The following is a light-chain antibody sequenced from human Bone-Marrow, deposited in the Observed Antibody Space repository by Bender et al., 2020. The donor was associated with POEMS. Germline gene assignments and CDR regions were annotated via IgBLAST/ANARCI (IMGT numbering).Light chain of an antibody. Sequence: SYGLTQPPSVSVSPGHTANITCSGDQLGEQYAPWYQLKPGQSPVLVIYEDNKRPSGIPERFSGSNSGNIATLTISGTQALDEADYYCQAWDTSSVVFGGGTKLTVL. V-gene: IGLV3-1*01. CDR3: QAWDTSSVV. J-gene: IGLJ2*01. CDR1: QLGEQY. CDR2: EDN.